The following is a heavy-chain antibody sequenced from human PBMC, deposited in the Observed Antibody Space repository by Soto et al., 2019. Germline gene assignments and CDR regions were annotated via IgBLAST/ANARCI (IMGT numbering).Heavy chain of an antibody. Sequence: GGSLRLSCTASGFTFSGSTIHWVRQTSGKGLEWVGRIRSKAHSYATTYAASLEGTFTISRDDSKNTAYLQMNSLKTDDTAVYYCTSTADGYDFDYWGQGTLVTVSS. CDR3: TSTADGYDFDY. J-gene: IGHJ4*02. CDR2: IRSKAHSYAT. CDR1: GFTFSGST. V-gene: IGHV3-73*01. D-gene: IGHD5-12*01.